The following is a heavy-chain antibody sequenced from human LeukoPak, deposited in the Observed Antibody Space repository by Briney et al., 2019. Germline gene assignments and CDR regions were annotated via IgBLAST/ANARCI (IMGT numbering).Heavy chain of an antibody. J-gene: IGHJ4*02. CDR1: GGSISNDNW. CDR2: IYHSETT. D-gene: IGHD1-7*01. Sequence: PSGTLSLTCAVSGGSISNDNWWSWVRQPPGKGLEWIGEIYHSETTNYNPSLKSRVTMSLDKSKNQFSLKLSSVTAADTAVYYCARLGGNSQDYWGQGALVTVSS. CDR3: ARLGGNSQDY. V-gene: IGHV4-4*02.